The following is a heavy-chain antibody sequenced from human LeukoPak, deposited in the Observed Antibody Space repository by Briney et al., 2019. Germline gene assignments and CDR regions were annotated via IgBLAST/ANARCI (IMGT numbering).Heavy chain of an antibody. CDR1: GGSISSGSYY. Sequence: PSETLSLTCTVSGGSISSGSYYWTWIRQPAGKGLEWIGLIYTTGSTNYNPSLKSRVTISVDTSKNQFSLKLSSVTAADTAVYYCARGVGWSPDYWGQGTLVTVSS. J-gene: IGHJ4*02. CDR2: IYTTGST. D-gene: IGHD2-15*01. CDR3: ARGVGWSPDY. V-gene: IGHV4-61*02.